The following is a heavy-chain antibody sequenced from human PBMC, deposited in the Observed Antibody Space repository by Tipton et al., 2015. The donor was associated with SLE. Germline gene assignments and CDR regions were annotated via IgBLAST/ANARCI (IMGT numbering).Heavy chain of an antibody. CDR3: ARDLRSGGYYYYYYMDV. CDR1: GGSISSGGYY. V-gene: IGHV4-31*03. J-gene: IGHJ6*03. Sequence: TLSPTCTVSGGSISSGGYYWSWIRQHPGKGLEWIGYMYHSGSTYYNPSLKSRVTISVDTSKNQFSLKLSSVTAADTAVYYCARDLRSGGYYYYYYMDVWGKGTTVTVSS. CDR2: MYHSGST. D-gene: IGHD1-14*01.